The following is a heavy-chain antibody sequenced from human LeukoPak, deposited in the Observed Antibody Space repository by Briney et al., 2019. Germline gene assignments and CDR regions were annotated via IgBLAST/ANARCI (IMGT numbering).Heavy chain of an antibody. D-gene: IGHD2-15*01. V-gene: IGHV1-46*01. J-gene: IGHJ4*02. CDR2: INPSVCCT. CDR1: GYTFTSYY. Sequence: ASVKVSRKASGYTFTSYYIHWVRQAPRQGLEWMGIINPSVCCTSYAHNFQGRVTLTRDMSMSTVYMELSSLRSDDTAVYYCARFLWRGGSCYFYYWGQGTLVTVSS. CDR3: ARFLWRGGSCYFYY.